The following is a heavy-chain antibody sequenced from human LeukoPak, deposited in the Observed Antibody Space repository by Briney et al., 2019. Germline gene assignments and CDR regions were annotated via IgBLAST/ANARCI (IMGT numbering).Heavy chain of an antibody. CDR1: GFTFDDYG. Sequence: PWGSLRLSCAASGFTFDDYGMSWVRQAPGKGLEWVSGINWNGGSTGYADSVKGRFTISRDNANNSLYLQMNSLRAEDTALYYCAGGHSSGWDNYYFDYWGQGTLVTVSS. V-gene: IGHV3-20*04. D-gene: IGHD6-25*01. J-gene: IGHJ4*02. CDR3: AGGHSSGWDNYYFDY. CDR2: INWNGGST.